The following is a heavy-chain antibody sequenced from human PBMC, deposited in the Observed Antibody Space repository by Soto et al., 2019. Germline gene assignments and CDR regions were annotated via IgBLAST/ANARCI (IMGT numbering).Heavy chain of an antibody. D-gene: IGHD4-17*01. J-gene: IGHJ4*02. V-gene: IGHV3-30*18. CDR3: AKDSLGGMGTVMMPGPD. CDR2: ISYDVRKT. CDR1: VLTFGTYG. Sequence: GGSLRLSCAVSVLTFGTYGTRWVRQAPGKGLEWVAVISYDVRKTHYADSVRGRFTISRDNSKSTLYLQMNDLRADDTALYYCAKDSLGGMGTVMMPGPDWGQGTLVTVSS.